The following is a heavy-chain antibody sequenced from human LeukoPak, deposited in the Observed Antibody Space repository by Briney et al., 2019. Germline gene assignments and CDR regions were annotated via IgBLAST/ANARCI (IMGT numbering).Heavy chain of an antibody. CDR1: GYSISSDFF. Sequence: PSETLSPTCAVSGYSISSDFFWGWIRQPPGKGLEWIGNIYHSGVTNYNPSLKSRVTISVDTSKNQFSLQLSFVTAADTAVYYCARLRTGFYGHYWGQGTLVTVSS. J-gene: IGHJ4*02. CDR2: IYHSGVT. D-gene: IGHD3/OR15-3a*01. V-gene: IGHV4-38-2*01. CDR3: ARLRTGFYGHY.